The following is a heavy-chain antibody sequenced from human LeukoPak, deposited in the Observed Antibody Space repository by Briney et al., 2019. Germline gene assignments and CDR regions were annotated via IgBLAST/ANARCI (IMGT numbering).Heavy chain of an antibody. V-gene: IGHV3-7*01. CDR2: VKQDGSEK. CDR1: GFTFTTYW. CDR3: VRGDGYHRL. J-gene: IGHJ4*02. D-gene: IGHD5-24*01. Sequence: QPGGSLRLSCAASGFTFTTYWMTWVRQAPGKGLEWVAKVKQDGSEKYYVDSVKGRFTISRDNAKNSLSLQMNSLRVEDTAVYFCVRGDGYHRLWGQGTLVTVSS.